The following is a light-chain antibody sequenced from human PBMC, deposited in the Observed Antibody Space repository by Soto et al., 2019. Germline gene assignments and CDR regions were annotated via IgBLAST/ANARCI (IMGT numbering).Light chain of an antibody. J-gene: IGKJ3*01. CDR2: GAS. CDR1: QSVSSSY. V-gene: IGKV3-20*01. Sequence: EIVLTQSPGTLSLSPGERATLSCRASQSVSSSYLAWYQQKPGQAPRLLMYGASSRATGIPDRFSGSGSGTDFTLTISILEPEDFAVYYCQQYVSSVTFGPGTKVDIK. CDR3: QQYVSSVT.